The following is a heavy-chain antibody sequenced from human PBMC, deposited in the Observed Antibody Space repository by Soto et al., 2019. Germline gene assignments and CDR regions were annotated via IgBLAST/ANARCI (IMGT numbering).Heavy chain of an antibody. CDR2: ISGSGATT. CDR1: GFTFSSYA. V-gene: IGHV3-23*01. CDR3: AKLRYFDWSSYNWFEY. D-gene: IGHD3-9*01. Sequence: GGSLRLSCAASGFTFSSYAMTWVRQAPGKGLEWVSGISGSGATTSYADSVKGRFTVSRDNSKNTLYLQMNSLRVEDTAVYYCAKLRYFDWSSYNWFEYWGQGT. J-gene: IGHJ5*01.